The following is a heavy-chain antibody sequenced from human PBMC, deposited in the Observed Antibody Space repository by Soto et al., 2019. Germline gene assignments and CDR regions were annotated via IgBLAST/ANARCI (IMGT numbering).Heavy chain of an antibody. CDR3: ARLPKGSLVTA. CDR2: ISSNSDTT. CDR1: GFRFSDHS. V-gene: IGHV3-48*02. Sequence: LVESGGGLVYPGGSLRLSCVASGFRFSDHSMNWVRQAPGKGLQWISYISSNSDTTYYADSVKGRFTVSRDNAKNALFLQMNSLGDDDTATYYCARLPKGSLVTAWGQGARVTVSS. J-gene: IGHJ4*02. D-gene: IGHD2-21*02.